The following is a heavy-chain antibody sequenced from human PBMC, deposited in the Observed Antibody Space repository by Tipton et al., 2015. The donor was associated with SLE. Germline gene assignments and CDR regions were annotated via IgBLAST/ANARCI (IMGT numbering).Heavy chain of an antibody. V-gene: IGHV3-49*04. CDR3: TRGDVGSLPSYGMDV. Sequence: RSLRLSCTTSGFTFGDYPMSWVRQAPGKGPEWVGFVRTNTYEGTTEYAASVQGRFTTSRDDSKSIASLQMNSLKTEDTAVYYCTRGDVGSLPSYGMDVWGQGTTVTVSS. CDR2: VRTNTYEGTT. J-gene: IGHJ6*02. CDR1: GFTFGDYP. D-gene: IGHD6-13*01.